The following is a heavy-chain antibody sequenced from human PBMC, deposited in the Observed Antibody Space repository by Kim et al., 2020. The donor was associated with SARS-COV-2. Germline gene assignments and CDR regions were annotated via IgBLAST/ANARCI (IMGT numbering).Heavy chain of an antibody. CDR3: ARYTYYYGSGSFDY. D-gene: IGHD3-10*01. CDR2: IYYSGST. CDR1: GGSVSSGSYY. J-gene: IGHJ4*02. Sequence: SETLSLTCTVSGGSVSSGSYYWSWIRQPPGKGLEWIGYIYYSGSTNYNPSLKSRVTISVDTSKNQFSLKLSSVTAADTAVYYCARYTYYYGSGSFDYWGQGTLVTVSS. V-gene: IGHV4-61*01.